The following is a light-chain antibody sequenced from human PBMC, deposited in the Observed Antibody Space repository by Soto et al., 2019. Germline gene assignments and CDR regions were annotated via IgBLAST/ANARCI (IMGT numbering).Light chain of an antibody. V-gene: IGKV3-20*01. J-gene: IGKJ1*01. CDR2: RTS. CDR1: QSVSSSY. Sequence: EIVLTLSPGTLSLSPGERATLSFRASQSVSSSYLAWYQQKPGQAPRLLIYRTSNRATGIPDRFSGSGSGTDFTLTISRLEPEDFAVYWCQQYDSSPRTFGQGTKVHIK. CDR3: QQYDSSPRT.